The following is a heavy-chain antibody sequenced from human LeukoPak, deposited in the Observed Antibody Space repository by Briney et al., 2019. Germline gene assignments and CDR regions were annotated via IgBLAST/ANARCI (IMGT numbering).Heavy chain of an antibody. V-gene: IGHV1-2*02. Sequence: GSSVRVSCKASGRTFSSYAISWVRQAPGQGLEWMGWINPHSGNTHYAQKFQGRVTMTRDTSISTANMELGNLTSGDTAVYYCARGGIAAPSLGYWGQGTLVTVSS. CDR1: GRTFSSYA. CDR2: INPHSGNT. D-gene: IGHD6-13*01. CDR3: ARGGIAAPSLGY. J-gene: IGHJ4*02.